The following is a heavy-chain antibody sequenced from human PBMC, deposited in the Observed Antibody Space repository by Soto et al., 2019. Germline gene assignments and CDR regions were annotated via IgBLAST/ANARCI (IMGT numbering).Heavy chain of an antibody. D-gene: IGHD1-26*01. CDR1: GFTFSSYG. CDR3: AKDRGGSYPPALDY. J-gene: IGHJ4*02. V-gene: IGHV3-30*18. Sequence: QVQLVESGGGVVQPGRSLRLSCAASGFTFSSYGMHWVRQAPGKGLEWVAAISYDGSNKYYADSVKGRFTISRDNSKNTLYLQMNSLRAEDTAVYYCAKDRGGSYPPALDYWGQGTLVTVSS. CDR2: ISYDGSNK.